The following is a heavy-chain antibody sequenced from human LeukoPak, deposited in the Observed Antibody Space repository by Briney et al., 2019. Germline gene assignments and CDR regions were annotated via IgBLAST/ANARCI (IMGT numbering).Heavy chain of an antibody. CDR2: IVVGSGDT. CDR3: AADMALTDPYKWFDP. J-gene: IGHJ5*02. CDR1: GFTFSTSA. Sequence: GASVKDSCKASGFTFSTSAVQWVRQARGQRLEWIGWIVVGSGDTDYAQKFQERVTITRDMATSTAYMELSSLTSEDTAIYYCAADMALTDPYKWFDPWGQGTQVTVSS. V-gene: IGHV1-58*01. D-gene: IGHD4/OR15-4a*01.